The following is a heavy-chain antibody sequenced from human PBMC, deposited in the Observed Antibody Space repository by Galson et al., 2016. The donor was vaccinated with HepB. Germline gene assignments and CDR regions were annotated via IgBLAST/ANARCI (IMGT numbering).Heavy chain of an antibody. CDR1: GFTFITYG. CDR2: IWHDGSNK. J-gene: IGHJ4*02. D-gene: IGHD4-23*01. Sequence: SLRLSCAASGFTFITYGMHWVRQAPGKGLEWVAVIWHDGSNKYYADSVKGRFTISRDSTTLYLQMNSLRAEDTAVYYCARDRLASGNHLDYWGQGTLVTVTS. CDR3: ARDRLASGNHLDY. V-gene: IGHV3-33*01.